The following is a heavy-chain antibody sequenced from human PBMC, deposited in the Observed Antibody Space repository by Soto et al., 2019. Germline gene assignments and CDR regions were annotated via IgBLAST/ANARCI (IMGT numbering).Heavy chain of an antibody. Sequence: QVQLVESGGGLVKPGGSLRLSCAASGFTFSDYYMSWIRQAPGKGLEWVSYISSSSSYTNYADSVKGRFTISRDNAKNSLYLQMNSLRAEDTAVYYCARVGYSSGGSCFRTDYYGMDVWGQGTTVTVSS. V-gene: IGHV3-11*06. CDR1: GFTFSDYY. CDR2: ISSSSSYT. CDR3: ARVGYSSGGSCFRTDYYGMDV. D-gene: IGHD2-15*01. J-gene: IGHJ6*02.